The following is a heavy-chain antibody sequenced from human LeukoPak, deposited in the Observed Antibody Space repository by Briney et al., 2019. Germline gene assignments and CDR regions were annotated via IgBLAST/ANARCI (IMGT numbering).Heavy chain of an antibody. CDR2: INPNSGGT. V-gene: IGHV1-2*02. J-gene: IGHJ4*02. CDR1: GYTFTGYY. D-gene: IGHD7-27*01. CDR3: ARQSLGTFDY. Sequence: ASVKVSCKASGYTFTGYYMHWVQQAPGQGLEWMGWINPNSGGTNYAQKFQGRVTMTRGTSISTAYMELSRLRSDDTAVYYCARQSLGTFDYWGQGTLVTVSS.